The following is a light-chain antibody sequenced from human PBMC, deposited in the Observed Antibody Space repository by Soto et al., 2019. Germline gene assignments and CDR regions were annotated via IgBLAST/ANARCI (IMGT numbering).Light chain of an antibody. Sequence: QSALTQPASVSGSPGQSITISCTGTSSDVGYYNYVSWYQQHPGKAPNLMIYDVSNRPSGVSNRFSGSKSGNMASLTISGLQAEDEADYYCSSQGTSSTLVFGGGTKLTVL. CDR3: SSQGTSSTLV. V-gene: IGLV2-14*01. CDR2: DVS. CDR1: SSDVGYYNY. J-gene: IGLJ2*01.